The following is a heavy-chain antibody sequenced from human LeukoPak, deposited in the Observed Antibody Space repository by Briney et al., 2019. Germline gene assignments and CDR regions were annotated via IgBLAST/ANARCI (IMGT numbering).Heavy chain of an antibody. J-gene: IGHJ4*02. CDR2: ISSSSTYI. CDR3: ARELRFLELSYPEYFDY. Sequence: PGGSLRLSCAASGFTFSTYSMNWVRQAPGKGLEWVSSISSSSTYIYYADSVKGRFTISRDNAKNSLYLQMNSLRAEDTAVYYCARELRFLELSYPEYFDYWGQGTLVTVSS. V-gene: IGHV3-21*01. CDR1: GFTFSTYS. D-gene: IGHD3-3*01.